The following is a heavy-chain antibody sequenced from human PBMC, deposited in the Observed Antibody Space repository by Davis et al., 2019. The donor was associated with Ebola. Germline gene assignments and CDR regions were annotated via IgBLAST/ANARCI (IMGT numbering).Heavy chain of an antibody. J-gene: IGHJ4*02. CDR2: TYYSSKWYN. Sequence: HSQTLSLTCAISGDSVSSGGWNWIRQSPSRGLEWLGRTYYSSKWYNDYAVSVKSRITINPDTSKNQFSLQLNSVTPEDTAVYYCARGWLRSSFDYWGQGILVTVSS. D-gene: IGHD5-12*01. V-gene: IGHV6-1*01. CDR1: GDSVSSGG. CDR3: ARGWLRSSFDY.